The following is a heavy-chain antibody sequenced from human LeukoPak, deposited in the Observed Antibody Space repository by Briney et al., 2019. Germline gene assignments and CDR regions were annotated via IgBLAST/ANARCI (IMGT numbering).Heavy chain of an antibody. CDR2: INPNSGGT. J-gene: IGHJ4*02. CDR1: GYTFTGYY. Sequence: ASVKVSCKASGYTFTGYYMHWVRQAPGQGLEWMGWINPNSGGTNYAQKFQGRVTMTRDTSISTAYMELSRLRSDDTAVYYCARHVHRVGATGEVDYWGQGTLVTVSS. D-gene: IGHD1-26*01. CDR3: ARHVHRVGATGEVDY. V-gene: IGHV1-2*02.